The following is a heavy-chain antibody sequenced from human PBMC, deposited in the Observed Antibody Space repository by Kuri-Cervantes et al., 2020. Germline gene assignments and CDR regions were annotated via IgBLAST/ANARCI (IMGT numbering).Heavy chain of an antibody. Sequence: GESLKISCAASGFTFSSYAMHWVRQAPGKGLEWVAVISYDGSNKYYADSVKGRFTISRDNSKNTLYLQMNSLRAEDTAAYYCARDRGGRWELPAYWGQGTLVTVSS. CDR3: ARDRGGRWELPAY. D-gene: IGHD1-26*01. V-gene: IGHV3-30-3*01. CDR1: GFTFSSYA. CDR2: ISYDGSNK. J-gene: IGHJ4*02.